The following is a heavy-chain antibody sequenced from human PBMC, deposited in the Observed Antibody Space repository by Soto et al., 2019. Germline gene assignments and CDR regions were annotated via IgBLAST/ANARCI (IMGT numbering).Heavy chain of an antibody. D-gene: IGHD6-13*01. V-gene: IGHV1-69*01. CDR1: EGTFSSYA. CDR2: IIPIFGTA. Sequence: QVQLVQSGAEVKKPGSSVKVSCKASEGTFSSYAISWVRQAPGQGLEWMGGIIPIFGTANYAQKFQGRVTITADESTSTAYMELSSLRSEDTAVYYCARRGVRAAAGRHYYYGMDVWGQGTTVTVSS. J-gene: IGHJ6*02. CDR3: ARRGVRAAAGRHYYYGMDV.